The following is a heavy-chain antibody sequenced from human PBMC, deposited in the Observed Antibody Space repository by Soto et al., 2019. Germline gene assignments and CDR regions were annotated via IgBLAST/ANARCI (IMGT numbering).Heavy chain of an antibody. V-gene: IGHV3-74*01. CDR3: ARVSALWSFDP. J-gene: IGHJ5*02. CDR1: GFTFSSSW. D-gene: IGHD3-10*01. Sequence: EVQLVESGGGLVQPVGSLRLSCAASGFTFSSSWMHWVRQAPGKGLVWVSRINSDGTSTTYADSVKGRFTISRDNAKNTLYLQMNSLRAEDTAVYYCARVSALWSFDPWGQGTLVTVSS. CDR2: INSDGTST.